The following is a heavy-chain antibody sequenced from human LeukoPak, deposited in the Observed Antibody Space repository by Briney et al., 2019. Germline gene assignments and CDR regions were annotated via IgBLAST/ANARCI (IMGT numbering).Heavy chain of an antibody. V-gene: IGHV3-23*01. CDR3: AKGADTYHYYYMDV. Sequence: GGSLRLSCAASGFTFSRYAMNWVRQAPGKGLEWVSVISGSGGSTYYADSVKGRFSISRDISKNTLYLQMNSLRAEDTAVYYCAKGADTYHYYYMDVWGKGTTVTVSS. CDR1: GFTFSRYA. CDR2: ISGSGGST. J-gene: IGHJ6*03.